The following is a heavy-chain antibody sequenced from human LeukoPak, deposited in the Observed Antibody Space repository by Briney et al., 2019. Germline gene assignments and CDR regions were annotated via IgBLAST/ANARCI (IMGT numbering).Heavy chain of an antibody. J-gene: IGHJ4*02. D-gene: IGHD1-26*01. CDR3: ARSEPKDSGSYYAY. CDR1: GGSISSYY. CDR2: IYYSGST. V-gene: IGHV4-59*01. Sequence: SETLSLTCTVSGGSISSYYWSWIRQPPGKGLEWIGYIYYSGSTNYNPSLKSRVTTSVDTSKNQFSLKLSSVTAADTAVYYCARSEPKDSGSYYAYWGQGTLVTVSS.